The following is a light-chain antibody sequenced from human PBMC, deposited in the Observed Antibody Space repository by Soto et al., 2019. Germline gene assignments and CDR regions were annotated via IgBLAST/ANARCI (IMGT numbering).Light chain of an antibody. V-gene: IGKV3-20*01. J-gene: IGKJ5*01. Sequence: SVLTQSPGSLSLSRGDRATLSCRASHSMSNSNLAWYQHKPGQSPRLLIYGASSRATGIPDRFSGSGSGTDFTLTISRLEPEDFAVYYCQQYGSSPPNTFGQGTRLEIK. CDR2: GAS. CDR3: QQYGSSPPNT. CDR1: HSMSNSN.